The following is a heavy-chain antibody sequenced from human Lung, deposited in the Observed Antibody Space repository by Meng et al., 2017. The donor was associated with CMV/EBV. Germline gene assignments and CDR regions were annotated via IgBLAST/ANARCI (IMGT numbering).Heavy chain of an antibody. J-gene: IGHJ4*02. D-gene: IGHD6-19*01. CDR2: IHYTGST. Sequence: SXTXSLXCTLSLGSISSGSYYWGWLRQPPGKGLEWIGSIHYTGSTNYNPSLKTRVSISEDTSKNEFSLTLTSVTAADTAVYYCARTQWHVGYFDNSGQGTLVTVSS. V-gene: IGHV4-39*07. CDR3: ARTQWHVGYFDN. CDR1: LGSISSGSYY.